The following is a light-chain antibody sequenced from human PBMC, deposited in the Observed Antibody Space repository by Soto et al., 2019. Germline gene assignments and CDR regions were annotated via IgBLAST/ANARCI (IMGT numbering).Light chain of an antibody. CDR1: SSDVGDGDF. CDR2: KVS. Sequence: QSALTQPASVSGSPRQSITISCTGTSSDVGDGDFVSWYQQRPGNAPKLMIYKVSNRPSGVSNRFSGSKSGHTASLTISGLQAEDEADYYCCSYTRSYTWVFGGGTKLTVL. V-gene: IGLV2-14*01. CDR3: CSYTRSYTWV. J-gene: IGLJ3*02.